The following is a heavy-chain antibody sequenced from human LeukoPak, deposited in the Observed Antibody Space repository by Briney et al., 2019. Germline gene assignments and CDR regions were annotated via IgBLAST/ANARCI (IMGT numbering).Heavy chain of an antibody. Sequence: GGSLRLSCAASGFTFSTYTMNWVRQAPGKGLEWVSSISTGSSYIYYADSVKGRFTISRDNAKNSLYLQMNSLSAEDTAVYYCTRCRYYGSGSCFFDYWGQGTLVTVSS. CDR3: TRCRYYGSGSCFFDY. D-gene: IGHD3-10*01. V-gene: IGHV3-21*01. CDR1: GFTFSTYT. CDR2: ISTGSSYI. J-gene: IGHJ4*02.